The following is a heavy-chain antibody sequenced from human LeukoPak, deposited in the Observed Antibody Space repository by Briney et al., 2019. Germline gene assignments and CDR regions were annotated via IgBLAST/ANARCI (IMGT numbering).Heavy chain of an antibody. J-gene: IGHJ4*02. CDR3: ATQLAVAGTQGDY. CDR2: IYSGGST. CDR1: GFTVGSNY. Sequence: PGGSLRLSCAASGFTVGSNYMSWVRQAPGKGLEWVSVIYSGGSTYYADSVKGRFTISRDNSKNTLYLQMNSLRAEDTAVYYCATQLAVAGTQGDYWGQGTLVTVSS. D-gene: IGHD6-19*01. V-gene: IGHV3-66*02.